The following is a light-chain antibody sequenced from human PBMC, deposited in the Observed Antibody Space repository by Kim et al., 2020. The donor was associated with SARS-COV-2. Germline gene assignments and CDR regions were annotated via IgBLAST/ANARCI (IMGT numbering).Light chain of an antibody. J-gene: IGLJ1*01. CDR1: SLSIYF. V-gene: IGLV3-19*01. CDR3: QFRDRGGSQYV. CDR2: GRN. Sequence: SSELTQDPAVSVALGQTVRITCHGDSLSIYFATWYQQKPGQAPVVVIYGRNNRPTGIPDRFSGSSSGNTASLTITGTQAEDEAVYYCQFRDRGGSQYVFG.